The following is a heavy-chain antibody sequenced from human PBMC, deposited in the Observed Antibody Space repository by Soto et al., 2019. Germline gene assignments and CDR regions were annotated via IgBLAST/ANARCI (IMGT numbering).Heavy chain of an antibody. CDR2: IDPSDSYT. V-gene: IGHV5-10-1*01. D-gene: IGHD3-3*01. J-gene: IGHJ6*02. Sequence: GESLKISCKGSGYSFTSYWISWVRQMPGKGLEWMGRIDPSDSYTNYSPSFQGHVTISADKSISTAYLQWSSLKDSDIAMYYCARQYYEFWSGYWHYYYYGMDVWGQGTTVTVSS. CDR3: ARQYYEFWSGYWHYYYYGMDV. CDR1: GYSFTSYW.